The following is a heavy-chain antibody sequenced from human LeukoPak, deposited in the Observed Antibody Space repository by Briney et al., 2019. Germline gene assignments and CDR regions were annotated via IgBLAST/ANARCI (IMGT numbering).Heavy chain of an antibody. CDR2: IYYSGST. Sequence: PSETLSLTCTVSGGSISSYYWSWIRQPPAKGLEWIGYIYYSGSTNYNPSLKSRVTISVDTSKNQFSLKLSSVTAADTAVYYCARGDIVGATTLMCAFDIWGQGTMVTVSA. CDR1: GGSISSYY. V-gene: IGHV4-59*01. CDR3: ARGDIVGATTLMCAFDI. D-gene: IGHD1-26*01. J-gene: IGHJ3*02.